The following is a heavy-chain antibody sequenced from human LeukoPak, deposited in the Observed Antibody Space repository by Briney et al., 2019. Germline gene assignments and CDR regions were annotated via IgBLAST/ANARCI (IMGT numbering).Heavy chain of an antibody. Sequence: ASVTVSCKASGYTFTSYGISWVRQAPGQGLEWMGWISAYNGNTNYAQKLQGRVTMTTDTSTSTAYMELRSLRSDDTAVYYCARTNILLYGDQTNWFDPWGQGTLVTVSS. J-gene: IGHJ5*02. CDR2: ISAYNGNT. CDR3: ARTNILLYGDQTNWFDP. CDR1: GYTFTSYG. D-gene: IGHD4-17*01. V-gene: IGHV1-18*01.